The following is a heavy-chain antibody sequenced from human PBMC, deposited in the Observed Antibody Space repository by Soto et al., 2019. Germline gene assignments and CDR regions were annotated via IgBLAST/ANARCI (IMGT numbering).Heavy chain of an antibody. V-gene: IGHV1-3*01. CDR3: ARAQLSYDTSPYGMDV. CDR2: INAGNGNT. CDR1: GYTFTSYA. D-gene: IGHD3-16*01. J-gene: IGHJ6*02. Sequence: ASVKVSCKASGYTFTSYAMHWVRQAPGQRLEWMGWINAGNGNTKYSQKFQGRVTITRDTSASTAYMELSSLRSEDTAVYYCARAQLSYDTSPYGMDVWGQGTTVTVSS.